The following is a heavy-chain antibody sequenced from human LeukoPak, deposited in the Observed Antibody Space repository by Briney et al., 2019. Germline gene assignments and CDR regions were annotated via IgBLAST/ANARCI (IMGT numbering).Heavy chain of an antibody. V-gene: IGHV1-24*01. J-gene: IGHJ4*02. CDR1: GYIFTNYY. CDR3: ATADKWEPLDY. D-gene: IGHD1-26*01. CDR2: FDPEDGES. Sequence: ASVKVSCKASGYIFTNYYMHWVRQAPGQWLEWMGGFDPEDGESIFAQRFQGRFSMTEDTSTDTAYMELRSLRLEDTAVYYCATADKWEPLDYWGQGTLVTVSS.